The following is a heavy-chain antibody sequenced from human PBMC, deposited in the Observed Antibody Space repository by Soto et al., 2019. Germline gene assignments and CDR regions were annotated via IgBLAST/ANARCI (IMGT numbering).Heavy chain of an antibody. CDR3: ARVIYYDSSGYYFRYFDL. CDR2: IYWDDDK. Sequence: QITLKESGPTLVKPTQTLTLTCTFSGFSLSTSGVGVGWIRQPPGKALEWLALIYWDDDKRYSPSLKSRLTITKDTAKNPVVLTMTNMDPVDTATYYCARVIYYDSSGYYFRYFDLWGRGTLVTVSS. V-gene: IGHV2-5*02. D-gene: IGHD3-22*01. CDR1: GFSLSTSGVG. J-gene: IGHJ2*01.